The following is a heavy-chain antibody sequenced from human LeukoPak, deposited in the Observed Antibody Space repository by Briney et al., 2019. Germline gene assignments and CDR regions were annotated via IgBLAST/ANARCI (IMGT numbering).Heavy chain of an antibody. Sequence: GGSLRLSCAGSGFNFNNYAMSWVRQAPGKGLEWVSGLSGSGSRTYYADSVKGRFTISRDNSKSTLYLQMNSLRVEDTAIYYCAKYGSSWTRYFYYYMDHWGKGTTVTVSS. CDR2: LSGSGSRT. D-gene: IGHD6-13*01. CDR1: GFNFNNYA. CDR3: AKYGSSWTRYFYYYMDH. J-gene: IGHJ6*03. V-gene: IGHV3-23*01.